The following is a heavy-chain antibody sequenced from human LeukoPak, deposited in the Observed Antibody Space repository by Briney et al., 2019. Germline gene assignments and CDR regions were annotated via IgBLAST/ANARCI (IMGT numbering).Heavy chain of an antibody. CDR1: GGSISSYY. D-gene: IGHD3-10*01. CDR3: ARVQKYYYGSGSYYKRSYFDY. CDR2: IYTSGST. J-gene: IGHJ4*02. V-gene: IGHV4-4*07. Sequence: PSETLSLTCTVSGGSISSYYWSWIRQRAGKGLEWIGRIYTSGSTNYNPSLKSRVTISVDTSKNQFSLKLSSVPAEDTAVYYCARVQKYYYGSGSYYKRSYFDYWGQGTLVTVSS.